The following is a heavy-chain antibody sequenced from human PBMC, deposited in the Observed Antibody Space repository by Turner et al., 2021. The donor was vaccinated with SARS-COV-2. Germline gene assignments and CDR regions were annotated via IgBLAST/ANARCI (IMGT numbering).Heavy chain of an antibody. Sequence: EVQLVESGGGLVQLGGSLRPSCAASGFTFSTYELNWVRQAPGKGLEWVSFISASGSPIYYADSVKGRFTISRDNAKNSLYLQMNSLRADDTALYYCARDYRWQLRGGAFDYWGQGTLVTVS. V-gene: IGHV3-48*03. D-gene: IGHD2-8*02. J-gene: IGHJ4*02. CDR1: GFTFSTYE. CDR2: ISASGSPI. CDR3: ARDYRWQLRGGAFDY.